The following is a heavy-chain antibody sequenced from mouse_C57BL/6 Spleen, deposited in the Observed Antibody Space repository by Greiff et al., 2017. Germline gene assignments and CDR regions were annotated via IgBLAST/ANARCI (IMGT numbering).Heavy chain of an antibody. CDR1: GFTFSDYY. CDR3: AREVRAYYFDY. Sequence: EVQLEESEGGLVQPGSSMKLSCTASGFTFSDYYMAWVRQVPEKGLEWVANINYDGSSTYYLDSLKSRFIISRDNAKTILYLQMSSLKSEDTATYYCAREVRAYYFDYWGQGTTLTVSS. J-gene: IGHJ2*01. CDR2: INYDGSST. D-gene: IGHD3-1*01. V-gene: IGHV5-16*01.